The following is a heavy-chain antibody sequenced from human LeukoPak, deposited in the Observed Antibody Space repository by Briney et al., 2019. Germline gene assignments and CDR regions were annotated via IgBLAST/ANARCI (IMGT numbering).Heavy chain of an antibody. Sequence: PSETLSLTCTVSGGSISGYYWSWIRQPPGKGLEWIGYIYYSGSSNYNPSLRSRVTISVETSKNQFSLKLNSVTAADTAVYYCARWRYCGGDCYPSAFDIWGQGTMVTVSS. CDR3: ARWRYCGGDCYPSAFDI. CDR1: GGSISGYY. J-gene: IGHJ3*02. V-gene: IGHV4-59*01. D-gene: IGHD2-21*02. CDR2: IYYSGSS.